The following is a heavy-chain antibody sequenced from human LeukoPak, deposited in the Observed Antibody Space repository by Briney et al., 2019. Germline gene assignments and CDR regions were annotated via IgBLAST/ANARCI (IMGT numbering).Heavy chain of an antibody. V-gene: IGHV4-39*01. CDR3: ARQLGPWWFDP. J-gene: IGHJ5*02. CDR1: GDSISTSNSY. CDR2: INHSGST. Sequence: SETLSLTCTVSGDSISTSNSYWGWIRQPPGKGPEWIGEINHSGSTNYNPSLKSRVTISVDTSKNQFSLKLSSVTAADTAVYYCARQLGPWWFDPWGQGTLVTVSS.